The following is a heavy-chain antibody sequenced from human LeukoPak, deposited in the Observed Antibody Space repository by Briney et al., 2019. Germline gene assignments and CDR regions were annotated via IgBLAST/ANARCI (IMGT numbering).Heavy chain of an antibody. V-gene: IGHV3-23*01. CDR3: AKDWDRSGGYYFDT. CDR1: GFTFNNYA. J-gene: IGHJ4*02. D-gene: IGHD1-26*01. CDR2: VSDSGGST. Sequence: SGGSLRLSCGASGFTFNNYAMSWVRQAPGKGLEWVSTVSDSGGSTYYAVSVKGRFTISRDNPKNTLYLQMNSLRVKDTAVYYCAKDWDRSGGYYFDTWGQGTLVTVSS.